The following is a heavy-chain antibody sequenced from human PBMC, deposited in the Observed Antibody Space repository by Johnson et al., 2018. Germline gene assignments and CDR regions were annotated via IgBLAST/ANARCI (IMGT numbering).Heavy chain of an antibody. CDR3: ARGLAPSDADILTGYDAFDI. V-gene: IGHV4-34*01. J-gene: IGHJ3*02. CDR1: GGSFSGY. CDR2: INHSGST. D-gene: IGHD3-9*01. Sequence: QVQLQQWGAGLLKPSETLSLTCAVYGGSFSGYWSWIRQPPGKGLEWIGEINHSGSTNYNPSLKSRVTISVDTSKNQFSLKLSSVTASDTAVYYWARGLAPSDADILTGYDAFDIWGQGTMVTVSS.